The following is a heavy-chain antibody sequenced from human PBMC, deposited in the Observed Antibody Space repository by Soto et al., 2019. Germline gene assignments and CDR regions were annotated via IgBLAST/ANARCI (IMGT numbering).Heavy chain of an antibody. CDR2: TYYRSKWYN. Sequence: PSQTLSLTCAISGDSVSSNSAAWNWIRQSPSRGLEWLGRTYYRSKWYNDYAVSVKSRITINPDTSKNQFSLQLNSVAPEDTAVYYCARDFIVVVPGGNYYYGLDVWGQGTTVTVSS. CDR1: GDSVSSNSAA. J-gene: IGHJ6*02. CDR3: ARDFIVVVPGGNYYYGLDV. V-gene: IGHV6-1*01. D-gene: IGHD2-2*01.